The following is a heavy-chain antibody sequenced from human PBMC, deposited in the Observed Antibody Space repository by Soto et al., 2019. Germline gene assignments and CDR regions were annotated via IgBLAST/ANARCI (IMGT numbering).Heavy chain of an antibody. CDR1: GFTFSSYA. V-gene: IGHV3-30*09. CDR3: ARDYYKYYDSSGYYRSPAY. D-gene: IGHD3-22*01. CDR2: ISYDGSDK. Sequence: LRLSCAASGFTFSSYAMHWVRQAPGKGLEWVALISYDGSDKDYADSVKGRFAISRDNSRNTLFLQMNSLRAEDTAVYYCARDYYKYYDSSGYYRSPAYWGQGTLVTVSS. J-gene: IGHJ4*02.